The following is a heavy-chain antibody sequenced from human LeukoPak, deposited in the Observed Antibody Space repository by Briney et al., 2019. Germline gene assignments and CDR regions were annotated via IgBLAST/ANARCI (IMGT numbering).Heavy chain of an antibody. D-gene: IGHD4-17*01. CDR3: ARGGTTVTARLLFVH. CDR1: GFAFSSYT. Sequence: GGSLRLSCAASGFAFSSYTMNWVRQAAAKGLAWVSYISRSSSTIYYADSVKGRFTISRDNAKTSLYLQMDSLTADDTAVYYCARGGTTVTARLLFVHWGQGTLVTVSS. V-gene: IGHV3-48*01. J-gene: IGHJ5*02. CDR2: ISRSSSTI.